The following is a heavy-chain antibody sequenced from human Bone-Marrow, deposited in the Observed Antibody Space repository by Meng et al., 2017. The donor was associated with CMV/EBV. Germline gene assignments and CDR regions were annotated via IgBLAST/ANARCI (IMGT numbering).Heavy chain of an antibody. Sequence: GESLKISCAASGFTFSSYAMSWVRQAPGKGLEWVANIKQDGSEKYYVDSVKGRFTISRDNAKNSLYLQMNSLRAEDTAVYYCARGSFTIFGVVTQYGMDVWGQGTTVTVSS. D-gene: IGHD3-3*01. CDR3: ARGSFTIFGVVTQYGMDV. CDR2: IKQDGSEK. V-gene: IGHV3-7*01. J-gene: IGHJ6*02. CDR1: GFTFSSYA.